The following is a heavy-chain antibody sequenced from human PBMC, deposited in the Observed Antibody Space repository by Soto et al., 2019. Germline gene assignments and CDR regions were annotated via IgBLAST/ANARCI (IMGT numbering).Heavy chain of an antibody. CDR3: ARSIIGYCSGGSCYAYFDI. J-gene: IGHJ3*02. Sequence: QVQLVQSGAEVKKPGASVTVSCKASGYTFTSYGISWVRQAPGQGLEWMGWISAYNGNTNYAQKLQGRVTMTTDTSTSTAYMELRSLRSDDTAVYYCARSIIGYCSGGSCYAYFDIWGQGTMVTVSS. CDR1: GYTFTSYG. CDR2: ISAYNGNT. D-gene: IGHD2-15*01. V-gene: IGHV1-18*01.